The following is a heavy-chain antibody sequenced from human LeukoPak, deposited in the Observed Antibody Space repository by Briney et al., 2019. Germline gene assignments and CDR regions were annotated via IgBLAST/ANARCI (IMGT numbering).Heavy chain of an antibody. Sequence: ASVKVSCKASGYTFTGYYMHWVRQAPGQGLEWMEWINPNSGGTNYAQKFQGRVTMTRDTSISTAYMELSRLRSDDTAVYYCARDPESIAAAGTGFDPWGQGTLVTVSS. CDR3: ARDPESIAAAGTGFDP. V-gene: IGHV1-2*02. CDR2: INPNSGGT. J-gene: IGHJ5*02. CDR1: GYTFTGYY. D-gene: IGHD6-13*01.